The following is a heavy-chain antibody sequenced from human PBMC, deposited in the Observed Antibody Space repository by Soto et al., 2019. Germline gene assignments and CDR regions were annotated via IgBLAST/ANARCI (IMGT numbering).Heavy chain of an antibody. V-gene: IGHV3-30*18. CDR1: GFTFSSYG. CDR3: AKVAGTGEHFDY. CDR2: ISYDGSNK. D-gene: IGHD7-27*01. Sequence: GGSLRLSCAASGFTFSSYGMHWVRQAPGKGLEWVAVISYDGSNKYYADSVKGRFTISRDNSKNTLYLQMNSLRAEDTAVYYCAKVAGTGEHFDYWGQGTLVTVSS. J-gene: IGHJ4*02.